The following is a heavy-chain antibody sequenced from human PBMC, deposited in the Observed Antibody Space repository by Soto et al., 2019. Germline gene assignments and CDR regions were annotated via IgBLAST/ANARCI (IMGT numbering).Heavy chain of an antibody. V-gene: IGHV1-69*13. D-gene: IGHD6-13*01. CDR2: IIPIFGTA. CDR1: ARNFSSCP. J-gene: IGHJ4*02. CDR3: ASSNGYSSSWYPGAFDY. Sequence: SLSVSCNDFARNFSSCPISRVRRAPGQGLEWMGGIIPIFGTANYAQKFQGRVTITADESTSTAYMELSSLRSEDTAVYYCASSNGYSSSWYPGAFDYWGPVSRVTV.